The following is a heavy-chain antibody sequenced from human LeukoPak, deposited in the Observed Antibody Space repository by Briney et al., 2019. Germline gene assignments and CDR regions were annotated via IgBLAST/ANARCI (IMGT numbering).Heavy chain of an antibody. D-gene: IGHD6-19*01. CDR2: MNPNSGNT. CDR1: GYTFTSYD. J-gene: IGHJ4*02. Sequence: GASLKVSCKASGYTFTSYDINWVRQATGQGLEWMGWMNPNSGNTGYAQKFQGRVTITRNTSISTAYMELSSLRSEDTAVYYCARSGSAEAGGWYSDYWGQGTLVTVSS. V-gene: IGHV1-8*03. CDR3: ARSGSAEAGGWYSDY.